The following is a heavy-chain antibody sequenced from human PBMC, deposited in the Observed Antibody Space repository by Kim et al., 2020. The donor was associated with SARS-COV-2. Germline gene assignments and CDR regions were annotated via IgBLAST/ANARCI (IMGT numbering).Heavy chain of an antibody. CDR2: IYYSGST. CDR1: GGSISSSSYY. J-gene: IGHJ5*02. V-gene: IGHV4-39*01. CDR3: ARHGVGITGTTRYNWFDP. Sequence: SETLSLTCTVSGGSISSSSYYWGWIRQPPGKGLEWIGSIYYSGSTYYNQSLKSRVTISVDTSKNQFSLKLSSVTAADTAVYYCARHGVGITGTTRYNWFDPWGQGTLVTVSS. D-gene: IGHD1-7*01.